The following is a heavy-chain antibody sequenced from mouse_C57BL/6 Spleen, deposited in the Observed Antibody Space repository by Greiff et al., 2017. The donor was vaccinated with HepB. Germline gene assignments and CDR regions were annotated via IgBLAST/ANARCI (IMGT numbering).Heavy chain of an antibody. D-gene: IGHD2-1*01. CDR1: GYTFTSYW. Sequence: QVQLQQPVAELVRPGSSVKLSCKASGYTFTSYWMHWVKQRPIQGLEWIGNIDPSDSETHYNQKFKDKATLTVDKSSSTAYMQLSSLTSEDSAVYYCVIYYGNSWFAYWGQGTLVTVSA. V-gene: IGHV1-52*01. CDR2: IDPSDSET. J-gene: IGHJ3*01. CDR3: VIYYGNSWFAY.